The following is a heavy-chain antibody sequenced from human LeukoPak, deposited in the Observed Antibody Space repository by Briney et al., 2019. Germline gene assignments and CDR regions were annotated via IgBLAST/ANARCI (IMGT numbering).Heavy chain of an antibody. CDR2: INHSGST. Sequence: PSETLSLTCAVYGGSFSGYYWSWIGQPPGKGLEWIGEINHSGSTNYNPSLKSRVTISVDTSKNQFSLKLSSVTAADTAVYYCARRRWFDPWGQGTLVTVSS. CDR3: ARRRWFDP. V-gene: IGHV4-34*01. CDR1: GGSFSGYY. J-gene: IGHJ5*02.